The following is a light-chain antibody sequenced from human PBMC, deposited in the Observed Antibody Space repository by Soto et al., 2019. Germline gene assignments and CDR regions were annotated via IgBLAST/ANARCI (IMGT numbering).Light chain of an antibody. CDR3: SSYADSNNYV. V-gene: IGLV2-8*01. CDR1: SSDVGGYHY. J-gene: IGLJ1*01. Sequence: QSALTQATSASGSLGQSVTISCTGTSSDVGGYHYVSWYQLHPGRAPKLMIYEVTKRPSGVPDRFSGSKSGNTASLTVSGLQAEDEADYYCSSYADSNNYVFGTGTKVTVL. CDR2: EVT.